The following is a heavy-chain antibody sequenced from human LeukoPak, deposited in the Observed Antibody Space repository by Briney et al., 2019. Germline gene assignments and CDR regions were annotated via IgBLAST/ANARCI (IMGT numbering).Heavy chain of an antibody. Sequence: SETLSLTCTVSGASITSYYWSWIWQPPGKGLEWLGYIYYSGSTNYNPSLKSRVTISADTSKNQFSLKVRSVTAADTAVYYCARPMLADYDILTDPSTYWYFDLWGRGTLVTVSS. J-gene: IGHJ2*01. CDR2: IYYSGST. D-gene: IGHD3-9*01. V-gene: IGHV4-59*08. CDR3: ARPMLADYDILTDPSTYWYFDL. CDR1: GASITSYY.